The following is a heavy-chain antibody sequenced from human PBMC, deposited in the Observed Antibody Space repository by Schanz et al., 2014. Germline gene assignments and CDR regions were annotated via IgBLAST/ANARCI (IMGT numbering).Heavy chain of an antibody. CDR2: IYINSGST. D-gene: IGHD2-8*02. J-gene: IGHJ4*02. CDR1: GFTFDDHA. CDR3: ARGTGAFDS. Sequence: EVQLVESGGGLVQPGGSLRLSCAASGFTFDDHAMHWVRQVPGKGLEWVSSIYINSGSTNYADSVKGRFIISRDSSKNTLYLQMNNLRVDDTAVYYCARGTGAFDSWGQGTLVTVSS. V-gene: IGHV3-23*04.